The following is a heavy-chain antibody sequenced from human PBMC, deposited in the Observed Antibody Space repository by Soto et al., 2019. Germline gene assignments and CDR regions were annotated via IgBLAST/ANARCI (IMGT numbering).Heavy chain of an antibody. D-gene: IGHD3-3*01. CDR2: INTSGGST. CDR1: GYSLSSNY. J-gene: IGHJ4*02. Sequence: QVQLVQSGAEVKKPGASVKVSCKASGYSLSSNYMVWVRQAPGQGLEWMGIINTSGGSTDYAQKFQGRLTMTRDTSTNTVYMELSSLRSEDTAVYYCASLESTGYWGQGTQVTVSS. V-gene: IGHV1-46*01. CDR3: ASLESTGY.